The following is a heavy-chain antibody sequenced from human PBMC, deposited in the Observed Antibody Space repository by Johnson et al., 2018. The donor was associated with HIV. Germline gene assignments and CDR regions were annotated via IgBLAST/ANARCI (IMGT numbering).Heavy chain of an antibody. CDR1: GFTFRSYG. D-gene: IGHD3-3*01. CDR3: AKGYYDSSFGLDM. J-gene: IGHJ3*02. V-gene: IGHV3-30*19. Sequence: QVQLVESGGGVVQPGGSLRLSCAASGFTFRSYGMHWVRQAPGMGLNWVAVITYDGSDKYYADSVKGRFTISRDNSKNTLYLHMNNLTAEDTAVYHCAKGYYDSSFGLDMWGQGTMVIVSS. CDR2: ITYDGSDK.